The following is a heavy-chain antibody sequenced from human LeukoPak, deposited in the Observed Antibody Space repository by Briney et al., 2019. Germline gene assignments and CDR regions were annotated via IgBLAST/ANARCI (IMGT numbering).Heavy chain of an antibody. D-gene: IGHD4-23*01. CDR1: GGSISSYY. CDR3: ARIYGGSPSQTDY. Sequence: SESLSLTCTVSGGSISSYYWSWIRQPPGKGLEWIGYIYYSGSTNYNPSLKSRVTISVDTSKNQFSLKLSSVTAADTAVYYCARIYGGSPSQTDYWGQGTLVTVSS. V-gene: IGHV4-59*01. J-gene: IGHJ4*02. CDR2: IYYSGST.